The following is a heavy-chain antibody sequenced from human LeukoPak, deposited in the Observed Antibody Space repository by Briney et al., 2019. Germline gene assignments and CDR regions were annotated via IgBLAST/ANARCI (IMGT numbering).Heavy chain of an antibody. D-gene: IGHD6-19*01. Sequence: GGSLRLSCAASGFTFDDYGMNWVRQVPEKGLEWVAGVNWSGATTDYVDSVKGRFTVSRDNGKNFLYLQMTSLSAEDTGLYYCAREGMAVGFARFAIFNYWGQGTLVTVSS. CDR2: VNWSGATT. V-gene: IGHV3-20*04. J-gene: IGHJ4*02. CDR1: GFTFDDYG. CDR3: AREGMAVGFARFAIFNY.